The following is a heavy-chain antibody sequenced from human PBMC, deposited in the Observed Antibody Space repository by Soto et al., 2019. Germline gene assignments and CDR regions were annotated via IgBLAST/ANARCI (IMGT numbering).Heavy chain of an antibody. CDR2: ISAYNGNT. V-gene: IGHV1-18*01. J-gene: IGHJ4*02. D-gene: IGHD2-15*01. CDR3: VVAAQPYYLDY. Sequence: QVQLVQSGAEVKKPGASVKVSCKASGYTFTSYVISWVRQAPGQGLEWMGGISAYNGNTNYAQKLQGRVTMTTDTATSTAYMELRSLRSDDTAVYYCVVAAQPYYLDYWGQGTLVTVSS. CDR1: GYTFTSYV.